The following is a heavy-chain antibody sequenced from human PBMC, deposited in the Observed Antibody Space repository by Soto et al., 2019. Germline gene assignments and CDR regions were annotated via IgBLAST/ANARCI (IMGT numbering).Heavy chain of an antibody. CDR1: AYIFTNFW. D-gene: IGHD3-3*01. CDR3: ARLASFGRSGVLVTPDAFDI. CDR2: IYPGDSDT. V-gene: IGHV5-51*01. Sequence: GESLKISCKGSAYIFTNFWIGWVRQKPGKGLEWMGIIYPGDSDTRYSPAFQGHVTISADQSTNTAHLRWSSLQASDTAMYFCARLASFGRSGVLVTPDAFDIWGQGTMVTVSS. J-gene: IGHJ3*02.